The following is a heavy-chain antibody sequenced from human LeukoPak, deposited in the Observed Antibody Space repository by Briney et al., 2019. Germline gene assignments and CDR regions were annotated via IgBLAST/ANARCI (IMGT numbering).Heavy chain of an antibody. CDR1: GLTFSSYS. CDR2: ISGSGGST. J-gene: IGHJ5*02. CDR3: AKARPPAAGTSWFDP. V-gene: IGHV3-23*01. Sequence: GGSLRLSCAASGLTFSSYSMSWVRQAPGKGLEWVSGISGSGGSTYYADSVKGRFTISRDNSKNTLYLQMNSLRAEDTAVYYCAKARPPAAGTSWFDPWGQGTLVTVSS. D-gene: IGHD6-13*01.